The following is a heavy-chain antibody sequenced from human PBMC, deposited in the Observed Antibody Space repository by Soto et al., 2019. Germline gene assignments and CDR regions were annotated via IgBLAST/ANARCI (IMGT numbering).Heavy chain of an antibody. D-gene: IGHD5-18*01. CDR3: ARDYGIQTYYYYGMDV. V-gene: IGHV4-31*03. CDR2: IYYSGST. CDR1: GGSISSGGYY. J-gene: IGHJ6*02. Sequence: SETLSLTCTLSGGSISSGGYYWSWIRQHPGKGLEWIGYIYYSGSTYYNPSLKSRVTISVDTSKNQFSLKLSSVTAADTAVYYCARDYGIQTYYYYGMDVWGQGTTVTVSS.